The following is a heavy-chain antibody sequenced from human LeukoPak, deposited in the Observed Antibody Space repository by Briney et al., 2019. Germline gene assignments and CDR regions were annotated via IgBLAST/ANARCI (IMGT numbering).Heavy chain of an antibody. D-gene: IGHD3-10*02. CDR2: ISSSGSTI. V-gene: IGHV3-48*03. J-gene: IGHJ6*04. CDR1: GFTFSSYE. CDR3: AELGITMIGDV. Sequence: GGSLRLSCAASGFTFSSYEMNWVRQAPGKGLEWVSYISSSGSTIYYADSVKGRFTISRDNAKNSLYLQMNSLRAEETAVYYCAELGITMIGDVWGKGTTVTISS.